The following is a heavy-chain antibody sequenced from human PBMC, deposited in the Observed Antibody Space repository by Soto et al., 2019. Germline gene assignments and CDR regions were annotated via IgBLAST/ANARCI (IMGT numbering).Heavy chain of an antibody. CDR3: ARDRGRYNDYYSYGLDV. CDR2: ISGSNGNT. V-gene: IGHV1-18*01. D-gene: IGHD1-1*01. Sequence: QVQLVQSGAEVKKPGASVKVSCKASGYTFTTYGISWVRQAPGQGLEWMGWISGSNGNTDYAQKFQGRVTMTTDTSTSTAYRELRSLRSDDTAVYYCARDRGRYNDYYSYGLDVWGQGTTVTVSS. CDR1: GYTFTTYG. J-gene: IGHJ6*02.